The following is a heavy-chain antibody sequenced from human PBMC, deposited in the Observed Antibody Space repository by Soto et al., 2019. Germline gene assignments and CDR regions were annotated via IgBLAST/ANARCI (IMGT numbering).Heavy chain of an antibody. J-gene: IGHJ6*03. CDR2: VSWNGVTI. CDR3: AKEGAVTYYYYKDV. CDR1: GFTFDDYA. D-gene: IGHD4-17*01. V-gene: IGHV3-9*01. Sequence: EVQLVESGGGLVQPGRSLRLSCAASGFTFDDYAMHWVRQAAGKGLEWVSGVSWNGVTIGYADSVQGRFTISRDNGKNSLYLQMNSLRPEDTALYYCAKEGAVTYYYYKDVWGKGTTVTVSS.